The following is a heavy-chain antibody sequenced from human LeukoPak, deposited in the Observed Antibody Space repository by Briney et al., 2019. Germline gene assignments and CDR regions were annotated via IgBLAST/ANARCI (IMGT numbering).Heavy chain of an antibody. CDR1: GFTFSNYA. CDR3: AKLGGQLVRGYFDY. V-gene: IGHV3-23*01. CDR2: ISGSGDNT. J-gene: IGHJ4*02. Sequence: GGSLRLSCAASGFTFSNYAMSWVRQAPGKGPEWVSAISGSGDNTYYADSVKGRFTVSRDNSKNTLYLQMNSLRVEDTAVYYCAKLGGQLVRGYFDYWGQGTLVTVSS. D-gene: IGHD1-1*01.